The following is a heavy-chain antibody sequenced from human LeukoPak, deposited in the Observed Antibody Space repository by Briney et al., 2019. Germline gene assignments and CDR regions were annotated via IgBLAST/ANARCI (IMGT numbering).Heavy chain of an antibody. CDR3: ARGRAVAGTARAFDI. CDR2: INPSGGST. D-gene: IGHD6-19*01. Sequence: ASAKVSCKASGYTLTSYYMHWVRQAPGQGLEWMGIINPSGGSTSYAQKFQGRVTMTRDMSTSTVYMELSSLRSEDTAVYYCARGRAVAGTARAFDIWGQGTMVTVSS. V-gene: IGHV1-46*01. CDR1: GYTLTSYY. J-gene: IGHJ3*02.